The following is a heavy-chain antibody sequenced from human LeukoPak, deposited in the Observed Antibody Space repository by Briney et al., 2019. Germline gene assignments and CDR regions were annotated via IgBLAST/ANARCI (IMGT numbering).Heavy chain of an antibody. V-gene: IGHV3-33*01. D-gene: IGHD5-12*01. J-gene: IGHJ4*02. CDR1: GFTFSSYG. CDR2: IWYDGSNK. Sequence: GGSLRLSCAASGFTFSSYGMHWVRQAPGKGLEWVAVIWYDGSNKYYADSVKGRFSISRDNSKNMMYLQLNSLRAEDTAVYYCVRDQVINDGYNGYNHASCDYWGQGTLVTVSS. CDR3: VRDQVINDGYNGYNHASCDY.